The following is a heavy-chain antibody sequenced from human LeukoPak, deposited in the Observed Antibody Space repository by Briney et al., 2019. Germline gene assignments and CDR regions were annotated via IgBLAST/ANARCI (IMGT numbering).Heavy chain of an antibody. D-gene: IGHD2-2*02. Sequence: GGSLRLSCAASGFTFSGYSMNWVRQAPGKGLEWVSSISSSSSYIYYADSVKGRFTISRDNAKNSLYLQMNSLRAEDTAVYYCARGPRGIVVVPAAIAYWGQGTLVTVSS. CDR2: ISSSSSYI. J-gene: IGHJ4*02. CDR3: ARGPRGIVVVPAAIAY. V-gene: IGHV3-21*01. CDR1: GFTFSGYS.